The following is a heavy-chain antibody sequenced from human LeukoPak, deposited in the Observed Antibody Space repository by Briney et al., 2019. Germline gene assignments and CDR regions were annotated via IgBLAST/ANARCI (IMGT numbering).Heavy chain of an antibody. J-gene: IGHJ4*02. V-gene: IGHV3-30*04. CDR3: AREIIYPIPGIGIVWGQFDY. CDR1: GFTFSSYA. CDR2: ISYDGSYK. Sequence: PGGSLRLSCAASGFTFSSYAMHWVRQAPGKGLEWVAVISYDGSYKDYADSVKGRFTISRDNSKNTLFLQMSSLRSEDTAVYYCAREIIYPIPGIGIVWGQFDYWGQGTLVTVSS. D-gene: IGHD2-15*01.